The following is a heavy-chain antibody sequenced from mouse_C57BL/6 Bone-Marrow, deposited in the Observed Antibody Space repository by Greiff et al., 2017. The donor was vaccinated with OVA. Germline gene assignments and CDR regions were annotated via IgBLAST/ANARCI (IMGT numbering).Heavy chain of an antibody. CDR3: ARVAHYDYSYYFDY. V-gene: IGHV3-6*01. Sequence: ESGPGLVKPSQSLSLTCSVTGYSITSGYYWNWIRQFPGNKLEWMGYISYDGSNNYNPSLKNRISITRDTSKNQFFLKLNSVTTEDTATYYCARVAHYDYSYYFDYWGQGTTLTVSS. CDR1: GYSITSGYY. CDR2: ISYDGSN. D-gene: IGHD2-4*01. J-gene: IGHJ2*01.